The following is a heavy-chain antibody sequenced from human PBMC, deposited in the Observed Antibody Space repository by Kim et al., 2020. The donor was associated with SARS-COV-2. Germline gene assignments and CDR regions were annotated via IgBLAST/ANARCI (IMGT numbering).Heavy chain of an antibody. CDR3: VRRSPGGWDYGMDV. J-gene: IGHJ6*02. D-gene: IGHD6-19*01. Sequence: GGSLRLSCVASGFTYSDYGMTWVRQAPGKGLEWVSIISGGASVTHYADSVKGRFTISRDSSKNTLFLQMSSLRVEDTAVYYCVRRSPGGWDYGMDVWGQGTPVTVSS. CDR2: ISGGASVT. V-gene: IGHV3-23*01. CDR1: GFTYSDYG.